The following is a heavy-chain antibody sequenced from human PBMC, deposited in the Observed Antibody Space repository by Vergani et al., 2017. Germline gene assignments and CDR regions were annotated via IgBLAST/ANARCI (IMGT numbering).Heavy chain of an antibody. Sequence: QVQLVQSGAEVKKPGSSVKVSCKASGGTFSSYAISWVRQAPGQGLEWMGGIIPIFGTANYAQKFQGRVTITADESTSTAYMELSSLRSEDTAVYYCARDRLRYCSSTSCCDGPYYYYGMDVWGQGTTVTVSS. CDR1: GGTFSSYA. D-gene: IGHD2-2*01. J-gene: IGHJ6*02. CDR2: IIPIFGTA. CDR3: ARDRLRYCSSTSCCDGPYYYYGMDV. V-gene: IGHV1-69*01.